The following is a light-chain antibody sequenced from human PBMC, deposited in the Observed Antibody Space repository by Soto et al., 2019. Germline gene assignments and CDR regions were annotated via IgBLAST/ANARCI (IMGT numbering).Light chain of an antibody. CDR1: QSVSSN. CDR2: DVS. CDR3: QQNHDCPLT. Sequence: EIVMTQSPATLSVSPGERATLSCRASQSVSSNFAWYQQKSAQAPRLLIYDVSTRATGVPTRFSGSGSRTESTPTISSQQSEVFADYCCQQNHDCPLTFGGGTRVEIK. J-gene: IGKJ4*01. V-gene: IGKV3D-15*01.